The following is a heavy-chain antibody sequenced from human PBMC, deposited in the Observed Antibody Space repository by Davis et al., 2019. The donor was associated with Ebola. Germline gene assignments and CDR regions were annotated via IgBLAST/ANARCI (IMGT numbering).Heavy chain of an antibody. V-gene: IGHV1-2*02. CDR2: INPNSGGT. D-gene: IGHD5-12*01. J-gene: IGHJ4*02. CDR3: ARDSPFHGPRYSGYDTHFDY. CDR1: GYTFTSYY. Sequence: ASVKVSCKASGYTFTSYYMHWVRQAPGQGLEWMGWINPNSGGTNYAQKFQGRVTMTTDTSTSTAYMELRSLRSDDTAVYYCARDSPFHGPRYSGYDTHFDYWGQGTLVTVSS.